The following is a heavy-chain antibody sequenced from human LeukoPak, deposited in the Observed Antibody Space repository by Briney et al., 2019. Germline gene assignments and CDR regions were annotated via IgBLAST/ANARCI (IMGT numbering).Heavy chain of an antibody. V-gene: IGHV4-59*12. CDR1: GGSISSYY. D-gene: IGHD3-10*01. Sequence: SETLSLTCTVSGGSISSYYWSWIRQPAGKGLEWIGEIYHSGSTNYNPSLKSRVTISVDKSKNQFSLKLSSVTAADTAVYYCARVDGSGSYYSNDAFDIWGQGIMVTVSS. J-gene: IGHJ3*02. CDR3: ARVDGSGSYYSNDAFDI. CDR2: IYHSGST.